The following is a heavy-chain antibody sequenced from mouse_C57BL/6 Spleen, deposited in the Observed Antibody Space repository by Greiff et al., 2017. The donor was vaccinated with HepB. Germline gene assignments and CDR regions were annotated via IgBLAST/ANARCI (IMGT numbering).Heavy chain of an antibody. CDR3: ASITTVVAPYAMDY. D-gene: IGHD1-1*01. V-gene: IGHV1-42*01. CDR2: INPSTGGT. Sequence: VQLQQSGPELVKPGASVKISCKASGYSFTGYYMNWVKQSPETRLEWIGEINPSTGGTTYNQKFKAKATLTVDKSSSTADMQLKSLTSEDSAVDYCASITTVVAPYAMDYWGQGTSVTVSS. J-gene: IGHJ4*01. CDR1: GYSFTGYY.